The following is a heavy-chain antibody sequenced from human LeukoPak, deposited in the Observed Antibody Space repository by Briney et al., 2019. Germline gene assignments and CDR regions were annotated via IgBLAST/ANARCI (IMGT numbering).Heavy chain of an antibody. V-gene: IGHV4-4*07. CDR3: ARDVPYQLHGGWFDP. CDR1: GGSISSYY. CDR2: IYTSGST. D-gene: IGHD2-2*01. J-gene: IGHJ5*02. Sequence: SETLSLTCTVSGGSISSYYWSWIRQPAGKGLERIGRIYTSGSTNYNPSLKSRVTMSVDTSKNQFSLKLSSVTAADTAVYYCARDVPYQLHGGWFDPWGQGTLVTVSS.